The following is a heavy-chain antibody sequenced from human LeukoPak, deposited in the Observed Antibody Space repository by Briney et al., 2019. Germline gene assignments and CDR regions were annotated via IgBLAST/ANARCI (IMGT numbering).Heavy chain of an antibody. D-gene: IGHD3-10*01. CDR2: ISAYNGNT. V-gene: IGHV1-18*01. CDR1: GYTFTSYG. Sequence: ASVKVSCKASGYTFTSYGISWVRQAPGQGLEWMGWISAYNGNTNYAQKLQGRVTMTTDTSTSTAYMELRSLRSDDTAVYYCAGEGYYGSGSRHYYYMDVWGKGTTVTVSS. J-gene: IGHJ6*03. CDR3: AGEGYYGSGSRHYYYMDV.